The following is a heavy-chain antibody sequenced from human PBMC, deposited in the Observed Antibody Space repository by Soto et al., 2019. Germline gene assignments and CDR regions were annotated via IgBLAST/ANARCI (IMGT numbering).Heavy chain of an antibody. Sequence: GGSLRLSCAASGFTFSSYAMHWVRQAPGKGLEYVSAISSNGGSTYYANSVKGRFTISRDNSKNTLYLQMGSLRAEDMAVYYCARGDSGSYYYGMDVWGQGTTVTVSS. CDR2: ISSNGGST. D-gene: IGHD1-26*01. CDR1: GFTFSSYA. CDR3: ARGDSGSYYYGMDV. J-gene: IGHJ6*02. V-gene: IGHV3-64*01.